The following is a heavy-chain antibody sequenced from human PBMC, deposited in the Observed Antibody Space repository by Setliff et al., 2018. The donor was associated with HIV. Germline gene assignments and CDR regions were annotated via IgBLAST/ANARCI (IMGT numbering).Heavy chain of an antibody. D-gene: IGHD3-10*01. CDR2: FYTSESESS. V-gene: IGHV4-4*07. CDR1: GGSISSYH. J-gene: IGHJ6*03. Sequence: PSETLSLTCSVSGGSISSYHWTWIRQPAGKGLEWVGRFYTSESESSNYNPSLKSRVTMSVDTSKNQFSLKLKSVTAADTAVYYCARVTIPWGFNYYYMDVWGKGTTVTVSS. CDR3: ARVTIPWGFNYYYMDV.